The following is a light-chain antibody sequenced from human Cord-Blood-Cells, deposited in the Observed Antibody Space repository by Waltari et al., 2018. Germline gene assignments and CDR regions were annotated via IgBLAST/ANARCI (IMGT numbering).Light chain of an antibody. V-gene: IGLV2-14*01. CDR3: SSYTSSSSWV. CDR1: SSDVGGYNY. J-gene: IGLJ3*02. CDR2: DVS. Sequence: QSALTQPASVSGSPGQSITISCTGTSSDVGGYNYLSWYQQHPGKAPNLMIYDVSKRPSGVSNRFSGSKSGNTASLTISGLQAEDEADYYYSSYTSSSSWVFGGGTKLTVL.